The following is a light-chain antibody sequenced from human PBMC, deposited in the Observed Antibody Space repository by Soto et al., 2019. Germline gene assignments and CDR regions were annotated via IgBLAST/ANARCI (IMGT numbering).Light chain of an antibody. J-gene: IGKJ1*01. CDR2: AAS. V-gene: IGKV1-27*01. CDR3: QKSNSALWA. Sequence: DIQMTQSPSSLSASVGDRVTITCRASQGITNDLAWYQQKPGKVPKLLIYAASTLQSGVPSRFSGSGFGTDFTLTLSSLQPEDVATYYCQKSNSALWALGQVTKVEIK. CDR1: QGITND.